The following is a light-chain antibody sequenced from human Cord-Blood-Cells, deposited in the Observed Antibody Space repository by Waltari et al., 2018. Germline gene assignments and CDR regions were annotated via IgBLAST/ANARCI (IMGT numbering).Light chain of an antibody. CDR2: GAS. J-gene: IGKJ4*01. V-gene: IGKV3-20*01. CDR3: QQDGSSPLT. Sequence: EIVLPQSQGTLSLSPGDRATLSCRASQSVNGSHLAWYQPTPGQDHRRLIYGASSRATGIPDRFSGSGSGTDFTRTSSRLEPEDCGVDYCQQDGSSPLTFGGGAKVEIK. CDR1: QSVNGSH.